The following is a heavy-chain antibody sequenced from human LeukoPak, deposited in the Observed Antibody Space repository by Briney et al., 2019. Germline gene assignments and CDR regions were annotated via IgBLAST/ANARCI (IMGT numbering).Heavy chain of an antibody. J-gene: IGHJ4*02. CDR3: ARVRREVATIGFDY. D-gene: IGHD5-12*01. CDR1: GFTFSDYS. CDR2: ISSSGSYI. V-gene: IGHV3-21*01. Sequence: GSLRLSCAASGFTFSDYSMNWARQAPGKGLEWVPSISSSGSYIYYADSVKGRFTISRDNAKNSLYLQMNSLRAEDTVVYYCARVRREVATIGFDYWGQGTLVTVSS.